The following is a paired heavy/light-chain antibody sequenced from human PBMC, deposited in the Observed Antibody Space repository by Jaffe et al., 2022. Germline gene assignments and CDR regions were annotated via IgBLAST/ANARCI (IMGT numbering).Light chain of an antibody. CDR1: ESVSSSY. V-gene: IGKV3-20*01. J-gene: IGKJ5*01. CDR3: QQYDSSPIT. CDR2: GAS. Sequence: EIVLTQSPGTLSLSPGERATFSCRASESVSSSYLAWYQQKPGQAPRLLIYGASSRATGIPDRFSGSGSGTDFTLTINRLEPEDFAIYYCQQYDSSPITFGQGTRLEIQ.
Heavy chain of an antibody. Sequence: QVQLVQSGAEVKKPGSSVKVSCKASGGTFSSYAITWVRQAPGQGLEWMGGIIPIYGTPNYAQKFQGRVTITADESTSTAYMELSSLRSEDTAVYYCASAKSRHLGYCSTTNCYWADYWGQGTLVTVSS. CDR1: GGTFSSYA. CDR2: IIPIYGTP. V-gene: IGHV1-69*01. D-gene: IGHD2-2*01. CDR3: ASAKSRHLGYCSTTNCYWADY. J-gene: IGHJ4*02.